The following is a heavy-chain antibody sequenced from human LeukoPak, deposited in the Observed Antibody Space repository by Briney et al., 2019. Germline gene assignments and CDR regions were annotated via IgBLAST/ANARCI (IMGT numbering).Heavy chain of an antibody. J-gene: IGHJ4*02. Sequence: SVKASCKASGGTFSSYAISWVRQAPGQGLEWMGRIIPIFGTANYAQKFQGRVTITTDESTSTAYMELSSLRSEDTAVYYRATPRGGYKYYFDYWGQGTLVTVSS. CDR2: IIPIFGTA. D-gene: IGHD3-16*01. CDR1: GGTFSSYA. V-gene: IGHV1-69*05. CDR3: ATPRGGYKYYFDY.